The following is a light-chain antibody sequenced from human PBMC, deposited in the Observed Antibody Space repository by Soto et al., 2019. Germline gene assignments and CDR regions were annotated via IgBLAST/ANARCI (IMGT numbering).Light chain of an antibody. Sequence: EIVMTQSPATLSVSPGERATLSCRASQSVSTNLAWYQQKPGQAPRLLIYGASTRATGVPARFSGSGSGTEFTLTISSLQSEDFAAYYCQQYNNSPPLTFGGGTKVDI. V-gene: IGKV3-15*01. CDR3: QQYNNSPPLT. CDR1: QSVSTN. J-gene: IGKJ4*01. CDR2: GAS.